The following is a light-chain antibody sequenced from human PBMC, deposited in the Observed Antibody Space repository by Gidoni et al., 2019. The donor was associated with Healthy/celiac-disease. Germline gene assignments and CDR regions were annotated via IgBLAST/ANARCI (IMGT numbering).Light chain of an antibody. Sequence: SYVLTQPPSLSVAPGQTARITCGGNNIGSKSVHGYQQKPGQAPGLVVYDDSDRPSGIPERFSGSNSGKTATLTSSRVEAGDEADYYCQVWDSSSDHPNVVFGGGTKLTVL. V-gene: IGLV3-21*02. CDR1: NIGSKS. CDR2: DDS. CDR3: QVWDSSSDHPNVV. J-gene: IGLJ2*01.